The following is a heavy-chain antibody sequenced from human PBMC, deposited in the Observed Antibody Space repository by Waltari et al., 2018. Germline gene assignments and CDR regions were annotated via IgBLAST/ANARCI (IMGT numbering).Heavy chain of an antibody. Sequence: EVQLLESGGGWVQVGGSLRLSCAASGFSFNTYWMTWVRQAPGTGRGGVANIKNDGSQTYYGDSVKRRFTISRDNAGNSLYLQMHSLRAEDTAVYYCARDSIYSGFYSYNYGMDVWGQGATVTVSS. J-gene: IGHJ6*01. CDR1: GFSFNTYW. CDR2: IKNDGSQT. V-gene: IGHV3-7*01. D-gene: IGHD5-12*01. CDR3: ARDSIYSGFYSYNYGMDV.